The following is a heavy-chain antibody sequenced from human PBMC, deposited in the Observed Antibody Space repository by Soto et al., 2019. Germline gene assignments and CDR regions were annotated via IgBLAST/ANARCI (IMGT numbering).Heavy chain of an antibody. CDR1: GYTFTSYG. CDR3: AREIPTTVTSFAFDM. CDR2: ISGYNGNT. V-gene: IGHV1-18*01. J-gene: IGHJ3*02. Sequence: QAQLVQSGGEVKKPGASVKVSCKASGYTFTSYGVTWVRQAPGQGLEWMGWISGYNGNTNYAQKFQGRVTMTTDTSTNTGYMELRSLRSDATAVYYCAREIPTTVTSFAFDMWGQGTMVTVSS. D-gene: IGHD4-17*01.